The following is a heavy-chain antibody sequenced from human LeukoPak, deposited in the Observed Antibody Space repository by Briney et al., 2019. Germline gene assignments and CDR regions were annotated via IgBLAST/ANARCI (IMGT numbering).Heavy chain of an antibody. D-gene: IGHD1-1*01. V-gene: IGHV4-59*01. CDR2: IYHSGST. Sequence: SETLSLTCTVFGGSISSYYWSWIRQPPGKGLEWIEYIYHSGSTKYNASLKGRVTISVDTSKNQLSLKLTSVTAADTAVYYCARGRNWNEPIDYWGQGTLVTVSS. CDR1: GGSISSYY. CDR3: ARGRNWNEPIDY. J-gene: IGHJ4*02.